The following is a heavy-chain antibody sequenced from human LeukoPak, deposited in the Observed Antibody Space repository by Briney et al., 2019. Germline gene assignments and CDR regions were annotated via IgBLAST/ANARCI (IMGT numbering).Heavy chain of an antibody. J-gene: IGHJ4*02. V-gene: IGHV6-1*01. CDR1: GDSVSSNSAA. CDR2: IYYRSKWYT. D-gene: IGHD1-26*01. CDR3: ARAISGSLDY. Sequence: SQTLSLTCAISGDSVSSNSAAWNWIRQSPSRGLEWLGRIYYRSKWYTDYTMSVKSQITINPDTSKNQVSLQLNSVTPEDTAVYYCARAISGSLDYWGQGTLVTVSP.